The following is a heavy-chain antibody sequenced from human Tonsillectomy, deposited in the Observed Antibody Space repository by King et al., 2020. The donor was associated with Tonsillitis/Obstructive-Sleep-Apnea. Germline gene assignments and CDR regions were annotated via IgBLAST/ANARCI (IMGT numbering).Heavy chain of an antibody. J-gene: IGHJ6*03. Sequence: VQLVESGGGLVQPGRSLRLSCAASGFTFDDYAMHWVRQAPGKGLEWVSGISWNGGSIGYADSVKGRFTISRDNAKNSLYLQMNSLRAEDTALYYCAKAPGYSDYETRMLYYYYYMDVWGKGTTVTVSS. V-gene: IGHV3-9*01. D-gene: IGHD5-12*01. CDR3: AKAPGYSDYETRMLYYYYYMDV. CDR1: GFTFDDYA. CDR2: ISWNGGSI.